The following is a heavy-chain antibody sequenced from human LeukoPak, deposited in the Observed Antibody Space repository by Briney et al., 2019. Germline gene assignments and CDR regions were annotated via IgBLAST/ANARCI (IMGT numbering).Heavy chain of an antibody. CDR1: GFTFSSYA. CDR3: ARAEASRRDAFDI. CDR2: ISYDGSNK. V-gene: IGHV3-30*04. J-gene: IGHJ3*02. Sequence: GRSLRLSCAASGFTFSSYAMHWVRQAPGKGLEWVAVISYDGSNKYYADSVKGRFTISRDNAKNSLYLQMNSLRAEDTAVYYCARAEASRRDAFDIWGQGTMVTVSS.